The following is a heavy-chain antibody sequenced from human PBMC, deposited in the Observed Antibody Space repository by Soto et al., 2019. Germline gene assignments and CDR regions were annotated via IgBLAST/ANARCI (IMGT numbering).Heavy chain of an antibody. D-gene: IGHD3-16*01. CDR3: SRPYDRRPTDAFDI. J-gene: IGHJ3*02. V-gene: IGHV3-49*03. Sequence: GGSLRLSCTASGFTFGDYAMSWFRQAPGKGLEWVGFIRSKAYGGTTEYAASVKGRFTISRDDSKSIAYLQMNSLKTEDTAVYYCSRPYDRRPTDAFDIWGQGTMVTVSS. CDR1: GFTFGDYA. CDR2: IRSKAYGGTT.